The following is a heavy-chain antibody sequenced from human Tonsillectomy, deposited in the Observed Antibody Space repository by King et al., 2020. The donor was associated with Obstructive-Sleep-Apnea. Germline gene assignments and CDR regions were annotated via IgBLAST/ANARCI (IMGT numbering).Heavy chain of an antibody. V-gene: IGHV3-33*01. CDR2: IWYDGSNK. CDR1: GFTFSTYG. D-gene: IGHD3-10*01. J-gene: IGHJ6*01. Sequence: VQLVESGGGVVQPGRSLRLSCAASGFTFSTYGMHWVRQAPGKGLEWVAVIWYDGSNKYYADSVKDRFTISRDNSKNTLYLQMNSLRADDTALYYCARGSGSYRKRGMDVWGKGPRSPSPQ. CDR3: ARGSGSYRKRGMDV.